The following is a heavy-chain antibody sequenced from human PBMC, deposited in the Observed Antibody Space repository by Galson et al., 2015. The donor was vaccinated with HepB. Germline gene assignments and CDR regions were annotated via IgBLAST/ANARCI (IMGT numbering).Heavy chain of an antibody. CDR3: ARDQITRYFDWLPRTVGAFDI. CDR2: IKQDGSEK. CDR1: GFTFSSYG. D-gene: IGHD3-9*01. J-gene: IGHJ3*02. Sequence: SLRLSCAASGFTFSSYGMHWVRQAPGKGLEWVANIKQDGSEKYYVDSVKGRFTISRDNAKNSLYLQMNSLRAEDTAVYYCARDQITRYFDWLPRTVGAFDIWGQGTMVSVSS. V-gene: IGHV3-7*03.